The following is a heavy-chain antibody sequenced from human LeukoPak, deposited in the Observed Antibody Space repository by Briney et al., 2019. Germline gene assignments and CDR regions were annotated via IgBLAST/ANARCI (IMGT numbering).Heavy chain of an antibody. CDR2: IYSGGST. CDR3: AKDREWQPVPAAMPGAIDY. CDR1: GFTVSSNY. D-gene: IGHD2-2*01. V-gene: IGHV3-53*05. Sequence: PGGSLRLSCAASGFTVSSNYMSWVRQAPGKGLEWVSVIYSGGSTYYADSVKGRFTISRDNSKNTLYLQMNSLRAEDTAVYYCAKDREWQPVPAAMPGAIDYWGQGTLVTVSS. J-gene: IGHJ4*02.